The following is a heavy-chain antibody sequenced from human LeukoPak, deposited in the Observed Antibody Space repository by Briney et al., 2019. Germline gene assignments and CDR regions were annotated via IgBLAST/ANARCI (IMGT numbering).Heavy chain of an antibody. CDR3: ARTARGVVTDFQH. CDR1: GGSISSGGYY. D-gene: IGHD5-18*01. J-gene: IGHJ1*01. V-gene: IGHV4-61*08. Sequence: SETLSLTCTVSGGSISSGGYYWSWIRQPPGKGLEWIGYIYYSGSTNYNPSLKSRVTISVDTSKNQFSLKLSSVTAADTAMYYCARTARGVVTDFQHWGQGTLVTVSS. CDR2: IYYSGST.